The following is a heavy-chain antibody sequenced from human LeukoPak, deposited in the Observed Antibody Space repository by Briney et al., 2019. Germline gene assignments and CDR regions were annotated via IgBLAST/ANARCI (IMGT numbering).Heavy chain of an antibody. CDR1: GYTFTSYD. J-gene: IGHJ6*02. D-gene: IGHD6-6*01. CDR3: ARAIAARPIYYYGMDV. Sequence: ASVKVSCKASGYTFTSYDINWVRQATGQGLEWMGWMSPNSGNTGYAQKFQGRVTMTRNTSISTAYMELSSLRSEDTAVYYCARAIAARPIYYYGMDVWGQGTTVTVSS. CDR2: MSPNSGNT. V-gene: IGHV1-8*01.